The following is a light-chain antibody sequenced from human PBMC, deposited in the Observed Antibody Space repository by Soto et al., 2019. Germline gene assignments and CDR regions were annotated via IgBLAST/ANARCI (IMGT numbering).Light chain of an antibody. J-gene: IGKJ5*01. CDR2: AAS. CDR3: QQLNNCPPFT. Sequence: IQLTQSPSSLSASVGDRVTITCRASQGISSHLAWYQQKQGKAPKLLIYAASTFQSEVPSRFSGSGSGTDFTLTNSSMQPEDVSTYYYQQLNNCPPFTFGQGTRLEIK. V-gene: IGKV1-9*01. CDR1: QGISSH.